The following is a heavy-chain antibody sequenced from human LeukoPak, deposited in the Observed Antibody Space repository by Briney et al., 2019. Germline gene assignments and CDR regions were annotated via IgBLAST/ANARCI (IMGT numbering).Heavy chain of an antibody. CDR3: ARDRNYDYIWWSYRPDYFDY. CDR1: GFTFSSYT. J-gene: IGHJ4*02. V-gene: IGHV3-21*01. D-gene: IGHD3-16*02. CDR2: ISSSSSYI. Sequence: GGSLRLFCAASGFTFSSYTMSWVRQAPGKGLEWVSSISSSSSYIYYADSVKGRFTISRDNAKNSLYLQMNSLRAEDTAVYYCARDRNYDYIWWSYRPDYFDYWGQGTLVTVSS.